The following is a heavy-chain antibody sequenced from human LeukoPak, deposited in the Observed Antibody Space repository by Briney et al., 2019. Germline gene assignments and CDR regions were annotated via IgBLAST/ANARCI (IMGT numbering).Heavy chain of an antibody. J-gene: IGHJ4*02. V-gene: IGHV1-18*01. CDR2: ISAYNGNT. D-gene: IGHD3-9*01. Sequence: GASVKVSRKASGYTFTSYGISWVRQAPGQGLEWMGWISAYNGNTNYAQKLQGRVTMTTDTSTSTAYMELRSLRSDDTAVYYCASTNYDILTGYDWGQGTLVTVSS. CDR3: ASTNYDILTGYD. CDR1: GYTFTSYG.